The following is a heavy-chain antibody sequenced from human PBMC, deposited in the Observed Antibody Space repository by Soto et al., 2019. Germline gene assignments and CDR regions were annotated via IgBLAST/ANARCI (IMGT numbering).Heavy chain of an antibody. J-gene: IGHJ4*02. D-gene: IGHD4-4*01. CDR1: GFTFKAYA. CDR3: AKDEGTSSTVFDY. V-gene: IGHV3-23*01. Sequence: GWSLRLSCVASGFTFKAYAMGWVRQAPGKGLEWVSSITATNGNTYYADSVRGRFTISRDNSRNSLFLQMNGLRPEDSALYYCAKDEGTSSTVFDYWGQGTLVTVSS. CDR2: ITATNGNT.